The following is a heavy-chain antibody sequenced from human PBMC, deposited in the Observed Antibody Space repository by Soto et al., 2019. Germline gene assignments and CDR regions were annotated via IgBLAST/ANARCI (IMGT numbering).Heavy chain of an antibody. CDR1: GDTFTKYA. V-gene: IGHV1-69*06. CDR2: IVPVFGTV. J-gene: IGHJ4*02. CDR3: AGVASGSTWYYFDY. D-gene: IGHD3-10*01. Sequence: QLQLVQSGAEVKKPGSSVRVSCKASGDTFTKYAISWLRQAPGQGLEWMGGIVPVFGTVNHAQRFKGRVTITADKSTSTSYVELVSLTAEDTAVYYCAGVASGSTWYYFDYWGQGTLVTVSS.